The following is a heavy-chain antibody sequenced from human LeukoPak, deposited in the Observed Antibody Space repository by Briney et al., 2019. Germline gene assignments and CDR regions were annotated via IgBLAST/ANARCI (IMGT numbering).Heavy chain of an antibody. J-gene: IGHJ4*02. D-gene: IGHD6-13*01. Sequence: GGSLRLPCAASGFTFSSYWMTWVRQAPGKGLEWVANIKQDGSEKYYVDSVKGRFTISRDNAKNSLDLQMNSLRDEDTAVYYCARVQTAAGDYWGQGTLVTVSS. CDR1: GFTFSSYW. CDR3: ARVQTAAGDY. CDR2: IKQDGSEK. V-gene: IGHV3-7*01.